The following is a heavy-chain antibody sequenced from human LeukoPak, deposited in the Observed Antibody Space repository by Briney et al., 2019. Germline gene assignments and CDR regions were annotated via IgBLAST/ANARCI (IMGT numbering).Heavy chain of an antibody. CDR2: IYSGGST. J-gene: IGHJ4*02. D-gene: IGHD2-21*02. CDR1: GFTVSSNY. V-gene: IGHV3-66*01. CDR3: AKAIRLTATRGYFDY. Sequence: GGSLRLSCAASGFTVSSNYMSWVRQAPGKGLEWVSVIYSGGSTYYADSVKGRFTISRDNSKNTLYLQMNSLRAEDTAVYYCAKAIRLTATRGYFDYWGQGTLVTVSS.